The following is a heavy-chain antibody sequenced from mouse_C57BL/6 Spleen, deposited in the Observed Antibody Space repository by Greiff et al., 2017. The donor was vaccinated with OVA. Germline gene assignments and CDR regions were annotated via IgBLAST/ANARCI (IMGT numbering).Heavy chain of an antibody. CDR2: IYPSDSET. J-gene: IGHJ3*01. D-gene: IGHD1-1*01. Sequence: VQLQQPGAELVRPRSSVKLSCKASGYTFTSYWMDWVKQRPGQGLEWIGNIYPSDSETHYNQKFKDKATLTVDKSSSTAYMQLSSLTSEDSAVYYCARGGYYGRPLAYWGQGTLVTVSA. CDR3: ARGGYYGRPLAY. V-gene: IGHV1-61*01. CDR1: GYTFTSYW.